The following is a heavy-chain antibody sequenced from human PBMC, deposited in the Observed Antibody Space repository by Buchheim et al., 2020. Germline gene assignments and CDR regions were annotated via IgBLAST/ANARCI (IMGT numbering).Heavy chain of an antibody. J-gene: IGHJ6*02. CDR1: GYTFTGYY. D-gene: IGHD3-22*01. CDR2: INPNSGGT. CDR3: ARDPYYDSSGPNRDHGMDV. Sequence: QVQLVQSGAEVKKPGASVKVSCKASGYTFTGYYMHWVRQAPGQGLEWMGWINPNSGGTNYAQKFPGWVTMTRDTYISPAYMELSRLRSDDTAVYYCARDPYYDSSGPNRDHGMDVWGQGTT. V-gene: IGHV1-2*04.